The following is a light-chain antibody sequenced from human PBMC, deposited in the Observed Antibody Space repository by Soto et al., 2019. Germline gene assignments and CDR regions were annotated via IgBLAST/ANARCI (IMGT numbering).Light chain of an antibody. CDR3: CSYADNNDYV. Sequence: QSVLTQPPSASGSLGQSVTISCTGTSSDVGAYNYVSWYQQHPGRAPKLMIYEVTRRPSGVPDRFSGSKSGNTASLNVSGLQAEDEADYYCCSYADNNDYVFGTGTRSPS. CDR1: SSDVGAYNY. V-gene: IGLV2-8*01. CDR2: EVT. J-gene: IGLJ1*01.